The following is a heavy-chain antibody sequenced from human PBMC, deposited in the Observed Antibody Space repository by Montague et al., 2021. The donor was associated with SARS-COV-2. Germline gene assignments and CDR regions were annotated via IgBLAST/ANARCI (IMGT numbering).Heavy chain of an antibody. CDR2: ISDSGST. CDR1: GGSISSFY. J-gene: IGHJ4*02. Sequence: SETLSLICTVSGGSISSFYWSWFRQPPGKGLGRIGYISDSGSTNYNPSLTSRVTMSVDTSKNQFSLKVDSVTAADTAVYYCARHYSATLPAVYWGQGTLVTVSS. CDR3: ARHYSATLPAVY. D-gene: IGHD2-15*01. V-gene: IGHV4-59*08.